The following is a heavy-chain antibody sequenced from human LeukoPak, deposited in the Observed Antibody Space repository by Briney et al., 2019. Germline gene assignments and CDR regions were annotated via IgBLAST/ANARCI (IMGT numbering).Heavy chain of an antibody. CDR1: GGPLSSSTYY. CDR2: IYYSGNT. Sequence: SETLSLICTVSGGPLSSSTYYWPWIRQAPGKGLEWIGTIYYSGNTYYNPSLKSRVIISIDTSQSQFSLKLTSVTAADTAVYYGGREATVVTDWFETWGQGTLVTVSS. J-gene: IGHJ5*02. CDR3: GREATVVTDWFET. V-gene: IGHV4-39*07. D-gene: IGHD3-22*01.